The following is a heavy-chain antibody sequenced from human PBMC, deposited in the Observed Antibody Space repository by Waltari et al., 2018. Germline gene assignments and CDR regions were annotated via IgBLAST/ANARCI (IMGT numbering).Heavy chain of an antibody. CDR3: ARHEDDVSTGHFTWFDS. D-gene: IGHD3-9*01. V-gene: IGHV4-39*01. J-gene: IGHJ5*01. Sequence: QLRESGPGLVKPSETLSPRCSFSGGPMIRSSYFWAWIRHPPGKGLEWIGSIFYSGTTYQNPSLKSRVAMSIDTSNNHFSLRMTSMTAADTAMYYCARHEDDVSTGHFTWFDSWGQGTLVIVSS. CDR1: GGPMIRSSYF. CDR2: IFYSGTT.